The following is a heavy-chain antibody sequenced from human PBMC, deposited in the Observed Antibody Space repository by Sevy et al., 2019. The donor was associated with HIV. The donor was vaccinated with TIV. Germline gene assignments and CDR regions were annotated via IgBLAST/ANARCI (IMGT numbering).Heavy chain of an antibody. D-gene: IGHD3-3*01. Sequence: GGSLRLSCAASGFTFSSYGMHWVRQAPGKGLEWVAVISYDGSNKYYADSVKGGFTISRDNSKNTLYLQMNSLRAEDTAVYYCAKGGDFWSGYYAWGSWGQGTLVTVSS. CDR1: GFTFSSYG. V-gene: IGHV3-30*18. J-gene: IGHJ5*02. CDR3: AKGGDFWSGYYAWGS. CDR2: ISYDGSNK.